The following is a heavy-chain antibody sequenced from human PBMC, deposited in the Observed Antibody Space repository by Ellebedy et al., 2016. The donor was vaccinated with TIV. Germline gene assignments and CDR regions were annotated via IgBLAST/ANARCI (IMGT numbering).Heavy chain of an antibody. CDR1: RFPFSAYS. Sequence: GESLKISCAASRFPFSAYSMNWVRQAPGEGLEWVSYITSDTRTIYYADSVRGRFTISRDNGKNSLDLQMNSLRAEDTALYYCAREGAYADYSQVSFPFDPWGQGTPVTVSS. CDR3: AREGAYADYSQVSFPFDP. D-gene: IGHD4-17*01. J-gene: IGHJ5*02. CDR2: ITSDTRTI. V-gene: IGHV3-48*04.